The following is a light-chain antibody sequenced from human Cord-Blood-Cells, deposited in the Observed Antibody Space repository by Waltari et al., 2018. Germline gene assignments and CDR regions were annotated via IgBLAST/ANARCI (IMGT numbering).Light chain of an antibody. CDR2: QDS. Sequence: YELTQPPSVPVSPGQTASLTRSGDNSGDKYACWYQQKPGQSHVLVIYQDSKRPSGIPERFSGSNSGNTATLTISGTQAMDEADYYCQAWDSSVVFGGGTKLTVL. CDR3: QAWDSSVV. J-gene: IGLJ2*01. V-gene: IGLV3-1*01. CDR1: NSGDKY.